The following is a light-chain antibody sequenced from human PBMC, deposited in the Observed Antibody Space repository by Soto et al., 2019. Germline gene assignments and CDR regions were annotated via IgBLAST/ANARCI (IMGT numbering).Light chain of an antibody. J-gene: IGKJ2*01. V-gene: IGKV1-39*01. CDR1: QTISTY. CDR2: AAS. CDR3: QQSSGIPYT. Sequence: DIQMTQSPSSLSASVGDRVTITCRASQTISTYLNWYQQNPGKAPKLLIYAASSLQSGVLSRFSGSGSGTDFTLTIISLQPEDFATYYCQQSSGIPYTFGQGTKLEIK.